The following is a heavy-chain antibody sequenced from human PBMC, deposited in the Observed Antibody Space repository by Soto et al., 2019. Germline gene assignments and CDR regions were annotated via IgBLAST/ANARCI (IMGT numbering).Heavy chain of an antibody. Sequence: QVQLQESGPGLVKPSETLSLTCTVSGGSVSSGSYYWSWIRQPPGKGLEWIGYIYYSGSTNYNPSLKSRVTISVDTSKNQFSLKLSSVTAADTAVYYCARVGGYYDSSGWLGDYWGQGTLVTVSS. V-gene: IGHV4-61*01. CDR3: ARVGGYYDSSGWLGDY. CDR2: IYYSGST. CDR1: GGSVSSGSYY. J-gene: IGHJ4*02. D-gene: IGHD3-22*01.